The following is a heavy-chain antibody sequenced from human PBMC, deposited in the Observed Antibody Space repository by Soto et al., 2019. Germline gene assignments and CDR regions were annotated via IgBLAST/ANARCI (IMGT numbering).Heavy chain of an antibody. Sequence: PGGSLRLSCAASGFTFSSYGMHWVRQAPGKGLEWVAAISYDGSNKYYADSVKGRFTISRDNSKNTLYLQMNSLRAEDTAVYYCAKILVAGHYYYYGMDVWGQGTTVTVSS. CDR2: ISYDGSNK. V-gene: IGHV3-30*18. CDR3: AKILVAGHYYYYGMDV. D-gene: IGHD6-19*01. CDR1: GFTFSSYG. J-gene: IGHJ6*02.